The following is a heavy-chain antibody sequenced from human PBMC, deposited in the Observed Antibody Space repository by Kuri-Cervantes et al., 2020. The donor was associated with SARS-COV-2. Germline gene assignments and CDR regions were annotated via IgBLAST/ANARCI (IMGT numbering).Heavy chain of an antibody. CDR1: GYTFTSYA. CDR2: INAGNGNT. J-gene: IGHJ5*02. Sequence: ASVKVSCKASGYTFTSYAMHWVRQAPGQRLEWMGWINAGNGNTKYSQKFQGRVTITRDTSASTAYTELSSLRSEDTAVYYCARDYIAAAGRSWFDPWGQGNLVTVSS. D-gene: IGHD6-13*01. CDR3: ARDYIAAAGRSWFDP. V-gene: IGHV1-3*01.